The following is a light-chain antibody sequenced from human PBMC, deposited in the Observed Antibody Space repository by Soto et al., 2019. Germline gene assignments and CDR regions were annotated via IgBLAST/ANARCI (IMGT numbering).Light chain of an antibody. CDR2: DVI. CDR1: SSDIGDYKY. V-gene: IGLV2-11*01. J-gene: IGLJ2*01. CDR3: CSYAGTYTLV. Sequence: QSALTQPRSVSGSPGQSVTISCTETSSDIGDYKYVSWYQQHPGKAPKLMIYDVIKRPSGVPDRFSGSKSGNTASLTISGLQAEDEADYYCCSYAGTYTLVFGGGTKLTVL.